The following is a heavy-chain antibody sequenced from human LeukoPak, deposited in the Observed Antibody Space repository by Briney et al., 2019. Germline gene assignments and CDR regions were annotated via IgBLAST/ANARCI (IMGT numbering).Heavy chain of an antibody. V-gene: IGHV4-39*07. D-gene: IGHD3-22*01. CDR3: ARDKDSSGYYPYFDX. CDR1: GGSISSSSYY. Sequence: SETLSLTCTVSGGSISSSSYYWGWIRQPPGKGLEWIGSIYYSGSTYYNPSLKSRVTISVDTSKNQFSLKLSSVTAADTAVYYCARDKDSSGYYPYFDXXXXXXLVTXXS. J-gene: IGHJ4*02. CDR2: IYYSGST.